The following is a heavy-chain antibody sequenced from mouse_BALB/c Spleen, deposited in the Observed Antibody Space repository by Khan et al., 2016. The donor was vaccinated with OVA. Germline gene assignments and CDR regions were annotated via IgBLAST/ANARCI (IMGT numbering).Heavy chain of an antibody. CDR2: INPSNGYT. V-gene: IGHV1-4*01. J-gene: IGHJ3*01. D-gene: IGHD2-14*01. Sequence: QVQLQQSGAELARPGASVKLSCKASGYTFTSYTIPWIKLRPGQGLAWIGFINPSNGYTNYHQKFTDKATLTADKSSTTVYMQLSSLTSDDSAVYNCVRDGAYHRNDGWFAYWGQGTLVTVSA. CDR3: VRDGAYHRNDGWFAY. CDR1: GYTFTSYT.